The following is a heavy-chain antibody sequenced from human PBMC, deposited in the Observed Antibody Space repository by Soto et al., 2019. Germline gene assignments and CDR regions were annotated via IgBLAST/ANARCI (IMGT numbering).Heavy chain of an antibody. CDR1: GGSLRSYY. CDR3: ARQGFGELHGLVDV. J-gene: IGHJ6*02. V-gene: IGHV4-59*08. D-gene: IGHD3-10*01. Sequence: QVQLQESGPRLVKPSETLSLTCTVSGGSLRSYYCIWFRQPPGKGLEWVGYINYSGGTFYNPSLKRRVTMSVDTSNNQYSLMVNSVTATDTAVYYCARQGFGELHGLVDVWGQGTTVTVSS. CDR2: INYSGGT.